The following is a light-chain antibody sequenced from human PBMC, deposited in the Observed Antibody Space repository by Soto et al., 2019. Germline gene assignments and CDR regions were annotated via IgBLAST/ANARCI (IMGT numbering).Light chain of an antibody. CDR1: SSNIGDNY. J-gene: IGLJ3*02. Sequence: QSVLTQPPSVSAAPGQTVTISCSGTSSNIGDNYVSWYRQLPGTAPKLLIYDNYKRPSGIPDRFSGSKSGTSTTLGITGLQTGDEADYYCGTWDTSLSVWVFGGGTKVTVL. V-gene: IGLV1-51*01. CDR3: GTWDTSLSVWV. CDR2: DNY.